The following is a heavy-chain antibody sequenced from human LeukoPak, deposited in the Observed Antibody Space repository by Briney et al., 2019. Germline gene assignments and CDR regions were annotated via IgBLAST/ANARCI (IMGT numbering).Heavy chain of an antibody. CDR3: ARDEGYYDFWSGYWGYYYGMDV. V-gene: IGHV1-18*04. J-gene: IGHJ6*02. CDR1: GYTFASYG. Sequence: ASVKVSCKASGYTFASYGITWVRQAPGQGLEWMGWISAYSGNTDYAQKLQGRVTMTTDTSTSTAYMKLRSLRSDDTAVYYCARDEGYYDFWSGYWGYYYGMDVWGQGTTVTVSS. D-gene: IGHD3-3*01. CDR2: ISAYSGNT.